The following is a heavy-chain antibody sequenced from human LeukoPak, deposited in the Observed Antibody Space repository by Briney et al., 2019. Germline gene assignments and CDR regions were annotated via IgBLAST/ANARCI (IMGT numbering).Heavy chain of an antibody. CDR3: AKEGSYPFDY. CDR1: GFTFSSYG. D-gene: IGHD5-18*01. J-gene: IGHJ4*02. Sequence: GGSLRLSCAASGFTFSSYGMHWVRQAPGKGLEWVAVIWYDGSNKYYADSVKGRFTISRGNSKNTLYLQMNSLRAEDTAVYYCAKEGSYPFDYWGQGTLVTVSS. V-gene: IGHV3-33*06. CDR2: IWYDGSNK.